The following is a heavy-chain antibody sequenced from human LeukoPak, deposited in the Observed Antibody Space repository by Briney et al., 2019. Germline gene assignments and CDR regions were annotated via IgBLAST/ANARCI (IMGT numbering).Heavy chain of an antibody. V-gene: IGHV4-39*01. J-gene: IGHJ3*02. Sequence: PSETLSLTCTVSGGSISSSSHYWGWIRQPPGKGLELIGSIYYSGSTYYNPSLKSRVTISVDTSKNQFSLKLSSVTAADTAVYYCARRYCSSIRCYGDAFDIWGQGTMVTVSS. CDR1: GGSISSSSHY. CDR3: ARRYCSSIRCYGDAFDI. D-gene: IGHD2-2*01. CDR2: IYYSGST.